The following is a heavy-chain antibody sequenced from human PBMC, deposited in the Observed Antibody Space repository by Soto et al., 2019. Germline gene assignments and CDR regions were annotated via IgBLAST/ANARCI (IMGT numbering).Heavy chain of an antibody. CDR1: GFDFRSDA. CDR2: ISGSGAKT. J-gene: IGHJ4*02. Sequence: EVQLLESGGGLIHPGGSLRLSCTASGFDFRSDAMSWVRQAPGKGLEWVSGISGSGAKTYYVDSVRGRFTISRDNSKNTLFLQMNSLRVEDSAIYHCAKEAGSNDYWGQGTLVTVSS. V-gene: IGHV3-23*01. D-gene: IGHD6-13*01. CDR3: AKEAGSNDY.